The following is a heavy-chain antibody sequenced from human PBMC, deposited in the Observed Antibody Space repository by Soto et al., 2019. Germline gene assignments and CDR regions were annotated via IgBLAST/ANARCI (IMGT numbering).Heavy chain of an antibody. V-gene: IGHV3-30*18. CDR2: ISYDGSNK. CDR3: AKDIVGACDFDY. Sequence: QVQLVESGGGVVQPGRSLRLSCAASGFTFSSYGMHWVRQAPGKGLEWVAVISYDGSNKYYADSVKGRFTISRDNSKNTLYLQMNSLRAEDTAVYYCAKDIVGACDFDYWGQGTLVTVSS. D-gene: IGHD1-26*01. CDR1: GFTFSSYG. J-gene: IGHJ4*02.